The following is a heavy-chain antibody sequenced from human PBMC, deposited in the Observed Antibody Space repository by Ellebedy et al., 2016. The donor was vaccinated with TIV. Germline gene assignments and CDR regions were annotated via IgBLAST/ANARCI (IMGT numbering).Heavy chain of an antibody. D-gene: IGHD6-19*01. Sequence: AASVKVSCKASGYTFTGYYMHWVRQAPGQGLEWMGWINPNSVGTSSAQKLTGWVTMTTDTSISTAYMELSRLRSDDTAINYCARGRWAVTGNGEFDYWGQGTLVTVSS. CDR3: ARGRWAVTGNGEFDY. J-gene: IGHJ4*02. CDR2: INPNSVGT. CDR1: GYTFTGYY. V-gene: IGHV1-2*04.